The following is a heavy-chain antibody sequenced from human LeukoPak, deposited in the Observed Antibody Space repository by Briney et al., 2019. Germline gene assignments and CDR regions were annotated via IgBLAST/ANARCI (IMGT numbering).Heavy chain of an antibody. V-gene: IGHV1-18*01. CDR3: ARAPAYSSSWYIDYYYYMDV. CDR2: ISAYNGNT. CDR1: GYTFTSYG. D-gene: IGHD6-13*01. J-gene: IGHJ6*03. Sequence: ASVKVSCKASGYTFTSYGISWVRQAPGQGLEWMGWISAYNGNTNYAQKLQGRVTMTTDTSTSTAYMELRSLRSDDTAVYYCARAPAYSSSWYIDYYYYMDVWGKGTTVTISS.